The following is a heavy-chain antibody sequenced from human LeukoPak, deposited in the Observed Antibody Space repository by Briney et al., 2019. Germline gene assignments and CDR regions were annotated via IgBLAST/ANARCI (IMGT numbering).Heavy chain of an antibody. D-gene: IGHD6-13*01. CDR1: GFTFSSYE. Sequence: GGSLRLSCAASGFTFSSYEMNWVRQAPGKGLEWVSYISGSGSTIYYADSVKGRFTISRDNAKNSLYLQMNSLRAEDTAVYCCARKPSSSWYRFDYWGQGTLVTVSS. CDR2: ISGSGSTI. J-gene: IGHJ4*02. V-gene: IGHV3-48*03. CDR3: ARKPSSSWYRFDY.